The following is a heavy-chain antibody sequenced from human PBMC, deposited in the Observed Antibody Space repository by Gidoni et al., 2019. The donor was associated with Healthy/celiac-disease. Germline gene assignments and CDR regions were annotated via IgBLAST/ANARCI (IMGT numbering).Heavy chain of an antibody. J-gene: IGHJ6*02. Sequence: QVQLVQSGAEVKKPGASVKVSCKASGYTFTSYAMHWVRQAPGQRLEWMGWINAGNGNTKYAQKFQGRVTITRATSAITAYMELSSLRSEDTAVYYCARDLVSEVVAATHDYYYYGMDVWGQGTTVTVSS. D-gene: IGHD2-15*01. CDR3: ARDLVSEVVAATHDYYYYGMDV. CDR2: INAGNGNT. CDR1: GYTFTSYA. V-gene: IGHV1-3*01.